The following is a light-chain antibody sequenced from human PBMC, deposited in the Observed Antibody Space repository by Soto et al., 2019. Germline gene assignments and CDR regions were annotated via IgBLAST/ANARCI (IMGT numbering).Light chain of an antibody. Sequence: EIVLTQSPGTLSLSPGERATLSCKSSQSVSSSYLAWYQQKPGQAPRLLIYDASSRATGIPDRFSGSGSGTDFSLTISRLEPEDFAVYSCQQYGISPTFGQGTKVEIK. CDR1: QSVSSSY. CDR2: DAS. J-gene: IGKJ1*01. CDR3: QQYGISPT. V-gene: IGKV3-20*01.